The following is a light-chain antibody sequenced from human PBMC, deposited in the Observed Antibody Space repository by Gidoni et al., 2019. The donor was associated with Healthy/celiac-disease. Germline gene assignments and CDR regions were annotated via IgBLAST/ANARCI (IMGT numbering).Light chain of an antibody. Sequence: SSELTQDPAVSVALGQTVRITCQGDSLRSYYASWYQQKPGKAPVLVSYGKNNRPSGIPDRFSGSSSGNTASLTITGAQAEDEADYYCNSRDSSGNHWVFGGGTKLTVL. V-gene: IGLV3-19*01. CDR2: GKN. CDR3: NSRDSSGNHWV. J-gene: IGLJ3*02. CDR1: SLRSYY.